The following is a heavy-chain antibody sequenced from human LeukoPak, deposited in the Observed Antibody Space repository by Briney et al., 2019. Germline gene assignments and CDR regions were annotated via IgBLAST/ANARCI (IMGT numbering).Heavy chain of an antibody. CDR2: ISSSSSYI. V-gene: IGHV3-21*01. Sequence: GGSLRLSCAASGFTFSSYSMNWVRQAPGKGLEWVSSISSSSSYIYYADSVKGRFTISRDNAKNSLYLQMNSLRAEDTAVYYCARDFQGSNWFDPWGQGTWSPSPQ. D-gene: IGHD3-10*01. J-gene: IGHJ5*02. CDR1: GFTFSSYS. CDR3: ARDFQGSNWFDP.